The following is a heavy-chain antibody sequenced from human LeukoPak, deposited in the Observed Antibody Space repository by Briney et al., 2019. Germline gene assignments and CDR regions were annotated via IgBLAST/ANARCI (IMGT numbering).Heavy chain of an antibody. Sequence: ASAKVSCTASGYTFTSYAMHWVRQAPGQRLEWMGWINAGNGNTKYSQKFQGRVTITRDTSASTAYMELSSLRSEDTAVYYCARRGHSGSYYTLDYWGQGTLVTVSS. V-gene: IGHV1-3*01. J-gene: IGHJ4*02. CDR3: ARRGHSGSYYTLDY. D-gene: IGHD1-26*01. CDR1: GYTFTSYA. CDR2: INAGNGNT.